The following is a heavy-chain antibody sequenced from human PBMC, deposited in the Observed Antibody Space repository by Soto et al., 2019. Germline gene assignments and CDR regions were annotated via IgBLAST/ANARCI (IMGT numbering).Heavy chain of an antibody. CDR1: GFTFSSYA. Sequence: VQLVESGGGVVQPGRSLRLSCAASGFTFSSYAMHWVRQAPGKGLEWVAVISYDGSNKYYADSVKGRFTISRDNSKNTLYLQMNSLRAEDTAVYYCARASSYRTSYYYYGMDVWGQGTTVTVSS. J-gene: IGHJ6*02. CDR2: ISYDGSNK. V-gene: IGHV3-30-3*01. CDR3: ARASSYRTSYYYYGMDV. D-gene: IGHD1-26*01.